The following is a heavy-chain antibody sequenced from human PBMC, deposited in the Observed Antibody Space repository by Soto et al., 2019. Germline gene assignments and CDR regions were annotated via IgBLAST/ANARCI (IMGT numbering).Heavy chain of an antibody. CDR1: GFTFSSYG. V-gene: IGHV3-33*01. J-gene: IGHJ6*02. CDR3: ARGGRWDIVVVVAANALGTMDV. Sequence: GGSLRLSCAASGFTFSSYGMHWVRQAPGKGLEWVAVIWYDGSNKYYADSVKGRFTISRDNSKNTLYLQMNSLRAEDTAVYYCARGGRWDIVVVVAANALGTMDVWGQGTTVTVSS. CDR2: IWYDGSNK. D-gene: IGHD2-15*01.